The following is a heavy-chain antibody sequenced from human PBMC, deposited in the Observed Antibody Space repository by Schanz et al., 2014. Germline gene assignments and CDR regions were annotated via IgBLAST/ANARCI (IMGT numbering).Heavy chain of an antibody. CDR1: GFSFTTYA. CDR3: ARVKYCTITRCYRTETEGIYYMDV. D-gene: IGHD2-2*01. CDR2: ISSGGGST. Sequence: EVQLLESGGGLVQPGGSLRLSCASSGFSFTTYAMSWVRQAPGKGLEWVSSISSGGGSTCYADSVKGRFTISRDNSKNTLYLQMKSLRAEDTAVYYCARVKYCTITRCYRTETEGIYYMDVWGKGTTVTVSS. J-gene: IGHJ6*03. V-gene: IGHV3-23*01.